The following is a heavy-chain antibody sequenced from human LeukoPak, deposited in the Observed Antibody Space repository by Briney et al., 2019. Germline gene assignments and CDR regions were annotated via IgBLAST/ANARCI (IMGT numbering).Heavy chain of an antibody. CDR3: ARDPPQYGSGSYPDY. CDR1: GFTFSSYG. CDR2: IWYDGSNK. D-gene: IGHD3-10*01. J-gene: IGHJ4*02. V-gene: IGHV3-33*01. Sequence: GGSLRLSCAASGFTFSSYGMHWVRQAPGKGLEWVAVIWYDGSNKYYADSVKGRFTISRCNSKNTLYLQMNSLRAEDTAVYYCARDPPQYGSGSYPDYWGQGTLVTVSS.